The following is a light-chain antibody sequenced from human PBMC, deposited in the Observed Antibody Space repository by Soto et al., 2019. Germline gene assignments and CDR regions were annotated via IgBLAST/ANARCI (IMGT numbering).Light chain of an antibody. J-gene: IGLJ1*01. V-gene: IGLV1-44*01. CDR3: AAWDDSLDEYV. CDR2: SNI. Sequence: QSVLTQPPSASGTPGQRVSISCSGSASNIGSKTVNWYQQLPGTAPKLLIYSNIQRPSGVPARFSASKSGTSASLAISGLQSEDEADYYCAAWDDSLDEYVFGTGTKLTVL. CDR1: ASNIGSKT.